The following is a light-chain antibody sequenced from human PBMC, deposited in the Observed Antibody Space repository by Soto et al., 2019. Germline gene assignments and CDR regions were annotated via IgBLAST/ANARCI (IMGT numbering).Light chain of an antibody. V-gene: IGKV1-27*01. CDR3: QRYNSAPWT. Sequence: DIQMTQSPSSLSASVGDSVTITCRASQGISNYLAWYQQQPGKDPKLLIYVASTLQSGVQSRFSGSGSGTDFTLTISSLQPEDVATYYCQRYNSAPWTFGQGTKVEIK. J-gene: IGKJ1*01. CDR2: VAS. CDR1: QGISNY.